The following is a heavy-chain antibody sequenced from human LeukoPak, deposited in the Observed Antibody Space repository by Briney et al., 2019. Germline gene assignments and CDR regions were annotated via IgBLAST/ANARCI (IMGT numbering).Heavy chain of an antibody. CDR3: ARVGWLGYFDY. CDR2: IIPIFGTA. J-gene: IGHJ4*02. D-gene: IGHD6-19*01. Sequence: SVKVSCKASGGTFSSYAISWVRQAPGQGLEWMGGIIPIFGTANYAQKFQGRVTITRDTSASTAYMELSSLRSEDTAVYYCARVGWLGYFDYWGQGTLVTVSS. CDR1: GGTFSSYA. V-gene: IGHV1-69*05.